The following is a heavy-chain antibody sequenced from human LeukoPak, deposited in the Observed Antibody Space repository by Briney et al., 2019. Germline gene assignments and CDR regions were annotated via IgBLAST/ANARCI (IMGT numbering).Heavy chain of an antibody. CDR1: GFTFTSYT. D-gene: IGHD3-22*01. CDR2: ISSGSSYI. V-gene: IGHV3-21*04. J-gene: IGHJ4*02. CDR3: ARARPYYYDSRLSFFDY. Sequence: PGGSLRLSCAASGFTFTSYTMNWVRQAPGKGLEWVSSISSGSSYIYYADSMKGRFTISRDNAKNSLYLQMNSLRAEDTALYYCARARPYYYDSRLSFFDYWGQGTLVTVSS.